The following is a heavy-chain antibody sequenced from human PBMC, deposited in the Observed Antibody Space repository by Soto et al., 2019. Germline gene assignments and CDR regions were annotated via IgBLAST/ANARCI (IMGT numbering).Heavy chain of an antibody. J-gene: IGHJ5*02. CDR1: GDNVSNNSAA. CDR3: AREGFDLCTGGRCYSGGFDP. CDR2: THYRSKWYN. V-gene: IGHV6-1*01. D-gene: IGHD2-15*01. Sequence: QSPTLSLTCAISGDNVSNNSAAWNWIRQSPSRGLEWLGRTHYRSKWYNDYAVSVKSRITISPDHSKNQFSLQLNSVTPEDTAVYYCAREGFDLCTGGRCYSGGFDPWGQGTLVTVSS.